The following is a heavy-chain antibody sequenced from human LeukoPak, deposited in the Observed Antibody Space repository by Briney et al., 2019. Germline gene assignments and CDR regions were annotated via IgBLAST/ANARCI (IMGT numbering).Heavy chain of an antibody. J-gene: IGHJ3*02. Sequence: GGPLELSGAAPEFTFSSYARSWFRQAPGKGLKWVSPISGSGGSTYYADSVKGRFTISRDNSKNTLYLQMNSLRAEDTAVYYCAKDISGWYGSFAFDIWGQGTMVTVSS. D-gene: IGHD6-19*01. V-gene: IGHV3-23*01. CDR3: AKDISGWYGSFAFDI. CDR2: ISGSGGST. CDR1: EFTFSSYA.